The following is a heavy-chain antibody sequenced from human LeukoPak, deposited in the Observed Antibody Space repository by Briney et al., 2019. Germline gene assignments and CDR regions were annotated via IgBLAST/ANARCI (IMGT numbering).Heavy chain of an antibody. J-gene: IGHJ3*02. V-gene: IGHV1-18*01. CDR2: ISAYNGNT. Sequence: ASVKVSCKASGGTFSSYAISWVRQAPGQGLEWMGWISAYNGNTNYAQKLQGRVTMTTDTSTSTAYMELRSLRSDDTAVYYCARYCSSTTCFAEDAFDIWGQGTMVTVSS. CDR1: GGTFSSYA. D-gene: IGHD2-2*01. CDR3: ARYCSSTTCFAEDAFDI.